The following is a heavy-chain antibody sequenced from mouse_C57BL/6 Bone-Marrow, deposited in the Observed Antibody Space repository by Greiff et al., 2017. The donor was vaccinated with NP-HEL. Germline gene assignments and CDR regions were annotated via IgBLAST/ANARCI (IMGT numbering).Heavy chain of an antibody. CDR3: ERDYGCSALSDMDY. Sequence: VQLQEPVAELVKPGASVKLSCKASGYTFTSYWMHWVKQRPGQGLEWIGMIHPTSGSTNYNAKFKSKATLTVDKSSSTAYMQLSSLTSEDSAVYYWERDYGCSALSDMDYWGQGTSVTVSS. J-gene: IGHJ4*01. D-gene: IGHD1-1*01. CDR2: IHPTSGST. CDR1: GYTFTSYW. V-gene: IGHV1-64*01.